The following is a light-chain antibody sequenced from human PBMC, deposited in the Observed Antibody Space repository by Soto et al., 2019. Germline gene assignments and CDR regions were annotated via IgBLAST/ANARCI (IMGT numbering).Light chain of an antibody. CDR2: EVN. V-gene: IGLV2-23*02. CDR1: NSDVGSYDL. J-gene: IGLJ3*02. Sequence: QSALTQPASVSGSPGQSITISCTGTNSDVGSYDLVSWYQQHPGKAPKLMIFEVNKRPSGVSNRFSGSKSGNTDSLTISGLPAEDESDYYCCSYAGGSTYVLFGGGTKLTVL. CDR3: CSYAGGSTYVL.